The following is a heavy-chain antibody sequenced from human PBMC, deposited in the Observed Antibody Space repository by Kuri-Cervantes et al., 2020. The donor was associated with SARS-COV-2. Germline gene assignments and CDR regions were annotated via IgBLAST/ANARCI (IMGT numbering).Heavy chain of an antibody. CDR3: ARETCSSTSCYYFDY. V-gene: IGHV3-72*01. J-gene: IGHJ4*02. Sequence: GESLKISCAASGFTFSDHYMDWVRQAPGKGLEWVGRTRNKANSYTTEYAASVKGRFTISRDDSKNSLYLQMNSLKTEDTAVYYWARETCSSTSCYYFDYWGQGTLVTVSS. CDR2: TRNKANSYTT. D-gene: IGHD2-2*01. CDR1: GFTFSDHY.